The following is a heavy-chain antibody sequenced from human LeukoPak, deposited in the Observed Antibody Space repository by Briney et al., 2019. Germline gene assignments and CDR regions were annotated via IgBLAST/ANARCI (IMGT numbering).Heavy chain of an antibody. CDR3: AADGEYAFLV. J-gene: IGHJ3*01. V-gene: IGHV3-74*01. CDR1: GLTFHNTW. D-gene: IGHD2/OR15-2a*01. Sequence: GGSLRLSCAASGLTFHNTWMHWIRQAPGKGLVWVSRIINDGITTTYADSVKGRFTISRDNAKKTVYLQMSSLRADDTAVYYCAADGEYAFLVWGQGTMVTVSS. CDR2: IINDGITT.